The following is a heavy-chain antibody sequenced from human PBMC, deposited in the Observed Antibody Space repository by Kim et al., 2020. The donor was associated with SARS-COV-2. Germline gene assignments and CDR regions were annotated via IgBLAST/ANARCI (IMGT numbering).Heavy chain of an antibody. CDR3: ARATYYDSLTGYQAWSYGMDV. J-gene: IGHJ6*02. V-gene: IGHV3-21*06. Sequence: GGSLRLSCAASGFNFGTYSMNWVRQAPGKGLEWVSSISSSSSDIFYAASVRGRFTISRDNAKNSLYLQMSSLTVEDTAVYFCARATYYDSLTGYQAWSYGMDVWGQGTTVTVS. D-gene: IGHD3-9*01. CDR1: GFNFGTYS. CDR2: ISSSSSDI.